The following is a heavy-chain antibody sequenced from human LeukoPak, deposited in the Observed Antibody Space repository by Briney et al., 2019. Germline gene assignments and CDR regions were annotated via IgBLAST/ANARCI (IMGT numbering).Heavy chain of an antibody. J-gene: IGHJ4*02. CDR3: ARVVATISIDY. CDR2: INPNSGGT. D-gene: IGHD5-12*01. Sequence: ASVKVSCKASGYTFTGYYMHWGRQGPGQGLEWMGWINPNSGGTNYAQKFQGRVTMTRDTSISTAYMELSRLRSDDTAVYYCARVVATISIDYWGQGTLVTASS. CDR1: GYTFTGYY. V-gene: IGHV1-2*02.